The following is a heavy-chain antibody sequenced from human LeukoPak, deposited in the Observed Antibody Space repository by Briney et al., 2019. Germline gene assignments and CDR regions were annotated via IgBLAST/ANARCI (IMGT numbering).Heavy chain of an antibody. J-gene: IGHJ4*02. V-gene: IGHV3-23*01. CDR1: GFTFNSYA. Sequence: PGGSLRLSCAASGFTFNSYAMSWVRQAPGKGLEWVSSISSSGGSTYYVDSVKGRFTISRDNSKNTLYLQMNSLRAEDTAVYYCAESPMTRVTTGGFDFGGQGTLVTVSS. CDR3: AESPMTRVTTGGFDF. D-gene: IGHD4-17*01. CDR2: ISSSGGST.